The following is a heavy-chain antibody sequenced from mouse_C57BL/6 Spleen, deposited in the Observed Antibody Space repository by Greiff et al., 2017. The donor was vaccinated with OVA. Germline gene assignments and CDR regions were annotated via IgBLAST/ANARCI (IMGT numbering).Heavy chain of an antibody. CDR2: IYPGDGDT. Sequence: QVHVKQSGAELVKPGASVKISCKASGYAFSSYWMNWVKQRPGKGLEWIGQIYPGDGDTNYNGKFKGKATLTADKSSSTAYMQLSSLTSEDSAVYFGARSEVLNDSWGYFDVWGTGTTVTVSS. J-gene: IGHJ1*03. V-gene: IGHV1-80*01. CDR3: ARSEVLNDSWGYFDV. D-gene: IGHD2-12*01. CDR1: GYAFSSYW.